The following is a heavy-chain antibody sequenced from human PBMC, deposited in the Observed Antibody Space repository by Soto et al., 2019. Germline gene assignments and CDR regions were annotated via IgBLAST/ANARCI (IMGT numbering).Heavy chain of an antibody. V-gene: IGHV3-74*01. Sequence: EVQLVESGGGLVLPGGSLRLSCAASGFTFSRYWMHWVRQAPGKGLVWVSRISSYGSDTHYADSVKGRFTISRDNAKNTLYLQANSLRGDDTAVYYCASNYAYAEGYYWYGIDVWGQGTTVTVSS. J-gene: IGHJ6*02. CDR2: ISSYGSDT. CDR1: GFTFSRYW. D-gene: IGHD3-16*01. CDR3: ASNYAYAEGYYWYGIDV.